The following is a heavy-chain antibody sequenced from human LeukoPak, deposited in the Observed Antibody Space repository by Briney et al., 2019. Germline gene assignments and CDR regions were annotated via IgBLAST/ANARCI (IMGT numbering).Heavy chain of an antibody. V-gene: IGHV4-59*01. CDR1: DASISSYY. D-gene: IGHD5-18*01. CDR2: IYYSGST. Sequence: SETLSLTCTVSDASISSYYWSWIRQPPGKGLEWIGYIYYSGSTNYNPSLKSRVTISVDTSKNQFSLKLSSVTAADTAVYYCARVGGGYSYGHYYFDYWGQGTLVTVSS. J-gene: IGHJ4*02. CDR3: ARVGGGYSYGHYYFDY.